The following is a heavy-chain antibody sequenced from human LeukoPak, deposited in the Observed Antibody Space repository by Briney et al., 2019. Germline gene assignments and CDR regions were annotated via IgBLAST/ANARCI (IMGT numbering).Heavy chain of an antibody. J-gene: IGHJ4*02. D-gene: IGHD4-17*01. CDR2: IRYDGSNE. CDR1: RFTLSSYG. Sequence: GGSLRLSRAVSRFTLSSYGMHGVRHAPPKGMEWGAFIRYDGSNENYADSVKGRFTISRDNSKNTLYLQMNSLRGDDTALYYCALPPSGTVTAFQWGQGTLVAVSS. V-gene: IGHV3-30*02. CDR3: ALPPSGTVTAFQ.